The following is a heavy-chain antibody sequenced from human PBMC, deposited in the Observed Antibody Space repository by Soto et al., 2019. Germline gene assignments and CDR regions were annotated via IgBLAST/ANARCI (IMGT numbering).Heavy chain of an antibody. J-gene: IGHJ3*02. CDR2: ISGSGGST. D-gene: IGHD5-18*01. CDR3: EKVSFFFFGGGSGDLYSYGFFDI. Sequence: GGSLRLSCAASGFTFSSYAMSWVRQAPGKGLEWVSAISGSGGSTYYADSVKGRFTISRDNSKNTLYLQMNSLGAEDTAVYYCEKVSFFFFGGGSGDLYSYGFFDIGGKGTMVTVS. CDR1: GFTFSSYA. V-gene: IGHV3-23*01.